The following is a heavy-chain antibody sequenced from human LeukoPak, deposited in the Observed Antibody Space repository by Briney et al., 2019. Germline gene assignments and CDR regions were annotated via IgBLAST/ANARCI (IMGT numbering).Heavy chain of an antibody. CDR2: ISWNSGSI. J-gene: IGHJ4*02. V-gene: IGHV3-9*01. Sequence: PGGSLRLSCAATGFTFDDYAIHGLRQSPGEGLEGVSGISWNSGSIDYGDSVKGRFTISRDNAKSSLYLQMNSLRAEDTALYYCAKTPYSTSPYYYFDYWGQGTLVTVSS. CDR3: AKTPYSTSPYYYFDY. D-gene: IGHD2-2*01. CDR1: GFTFDDYA.